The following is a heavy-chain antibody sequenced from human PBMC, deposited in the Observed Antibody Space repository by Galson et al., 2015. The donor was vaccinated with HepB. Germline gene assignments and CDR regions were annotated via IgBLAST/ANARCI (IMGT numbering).Heavy chain of an antibody. V-gene: IGHV3-11*06. J-gene: IGHJ4*02. CDR3: ASGLSTTVDY. D-gene: IGHD4-11*01. Sequence: SLRLSCAASGFTFSDYYMSWIRQAPGKGLEWVSYISSSSSYTNYADSVKGRFTISRDNAKNSLYLQMNSLRAEDTAVYYCASGLSTTVDYWGQGTLVTVSS. CDR1: GFTFSDYY. CDR2: ISSSSSYT.